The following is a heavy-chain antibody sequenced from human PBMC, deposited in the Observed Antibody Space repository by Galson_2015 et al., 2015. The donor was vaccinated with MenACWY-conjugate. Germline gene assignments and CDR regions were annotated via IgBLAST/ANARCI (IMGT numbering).Heavy chain of an antibody. CDR3: AKDVYMDV. Sequence: SLRLSCAVSGFTFRQYAMSWVRQAPGTGLEWVAIISDSGAATHYIDSVKGRFTISRDNSKNTLYLQMSRVRAEDTALYYCAKDVYMDVWGKGTTVSVSS. CDR2: ISDSGAAT. CDR1: GFTFRQYA. J-gene: IGHJ6*03. V-gene: IGHV3-23*01.